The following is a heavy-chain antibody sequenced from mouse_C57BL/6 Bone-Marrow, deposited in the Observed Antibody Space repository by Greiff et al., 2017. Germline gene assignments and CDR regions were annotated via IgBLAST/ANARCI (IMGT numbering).Heavy chain of an antibody. J-gene: IGHJ4*01. CDR1: GYTFTSYW. CDR3: AISDDGSRLRAMDY. V-gene: IGHV1-72*01. CDR2: IDPNSGGT. Sequence: QVQLQQPGAELVKPGASVKLSCKASGYTFTSYWMHWVKQRPGRGLEWIGRIDPNSGGTKYNEKFKSKATLTVDKPSSTAYMQRSSLTSEDSAVYYCAISDDGSRLRAMDYWGQGTSVTVSS. D-gene: IGHD1-1*01.